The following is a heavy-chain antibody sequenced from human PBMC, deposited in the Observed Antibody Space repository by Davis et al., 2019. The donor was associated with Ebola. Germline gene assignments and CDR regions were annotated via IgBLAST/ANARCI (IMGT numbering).Heavy chain of an antibody. CDR2: INHSGST. V-gene: IGHV4-34*01. D-gene: IGHD3-3*01. CDR3: ATRYYDFWSGYHYYYYGMDV. CDR1: GGSFSGYY. J-gene: IGHJ6*02. Sequence: MPGGSLRLSCAVSGGSFSGYYWSWIRQPPGKGLEWIGEINHSGSTNYNPSLKSRVTISVDTSKNQFSLKLSSVTAADTAVYYCATRYYDFWSGYHYYYYGMDVWGQGTTVTVSS.